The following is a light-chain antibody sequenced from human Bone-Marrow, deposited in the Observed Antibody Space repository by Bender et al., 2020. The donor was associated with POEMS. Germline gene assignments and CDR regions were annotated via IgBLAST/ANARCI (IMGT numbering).Light chain of an antibody. CDR2: EVN. V-gene: IGLV2-11*01. CDR3: CSYAGNRPLV. Sequence: QSALTQPRSVSGSPGQSVSISCTGSDSDIGRYNDVSWYQQQPGKAPKLIIFEVNKRPSGVPGRFSGSKSGNTASLTISGLQAEDEADYYCCSYAGNRPLVFGGGTKLTVL. CDR1: DSDIGRYND. J-gene: IGLJ3*02.